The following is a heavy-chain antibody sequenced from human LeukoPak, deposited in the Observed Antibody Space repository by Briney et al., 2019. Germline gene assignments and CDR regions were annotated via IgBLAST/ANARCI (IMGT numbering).Heavy chain of an antibody. D-gene: IGHD1-26*01. CDR2: INHSGST. J-gene: IGHJ4*02. Sequence: SETLSLTCAVYGGSFSGYYWSWIRQPPGKGLEWIGEINHSGSTNYNPSLKSRVTISVDTSKNQFSLKLSSVTAADTAVYYCARRIVGASLLVDYWGQGTLVTVSS. CDR1: GGSFSGYY. V-gene: IGHV4-34*01. CDR3: ARRIVGASLLVDY.